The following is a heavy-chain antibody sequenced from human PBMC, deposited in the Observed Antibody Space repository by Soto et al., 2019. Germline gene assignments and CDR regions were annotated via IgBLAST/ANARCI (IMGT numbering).Heavy chain of an antibody. J-gene: IGHJ6*03. CDR1: GFTISDYW. Sequence: GVSLRLSCAASGFTISDYWRHWVRQAPGKGLEWVSRIKRDGSTTNYADSEKGRFTISRDNAKNTLYLEMNSLRVEDTADYYCARGAINYYYVDVWGKGTTVTVSS. CDR3: ARGAINYYYVDV. V-gene: IGHV3-74*01. CDR2: IKRDGSTT.